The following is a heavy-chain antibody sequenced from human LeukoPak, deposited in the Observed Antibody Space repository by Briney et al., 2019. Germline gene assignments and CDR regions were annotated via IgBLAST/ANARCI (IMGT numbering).Heavy chain of an antibody. CDR2: ISGSGGST. D-gene: IGHD2-2*01. CDR1: GFTFGSYS. CDR3: AKGPPAALDY. V-gene: IGHV3-23*01. Sequence: QPGGALRLSCAASGFTFGSYSMNWVRQAPGKGLEWVSAISGSGGSTYYADSVKGRFTISRDNSKNTLYLQMNSLRAEDTAVYYCAKGPPAALDYWGQGTLVTVSS. J-gene: IGHJ4*02.